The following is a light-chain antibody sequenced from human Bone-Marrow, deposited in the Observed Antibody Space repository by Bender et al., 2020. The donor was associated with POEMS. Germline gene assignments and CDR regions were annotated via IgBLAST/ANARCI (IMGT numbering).Light chain of an antibody. CDR2: SNY. V-gene: IGLV1-44*01. CDR3: SSWDDSLSGWV. CDR1: SSNIGSQT. J-gene: IGLJ3*02. Sequence: QSVLTQPPSASGTPGQGVTISCSGGSSNIGSQTVGWYQQVPGTAPRLVVYSNYQRPSGVPARFSGSKSGTSASLAISDIQSEDEGDYYCSSWDDSLSGWVFGGGTKLTVL.